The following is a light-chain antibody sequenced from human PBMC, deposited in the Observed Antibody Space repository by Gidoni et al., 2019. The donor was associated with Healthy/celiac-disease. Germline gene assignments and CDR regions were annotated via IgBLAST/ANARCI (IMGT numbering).Light chain of an antibody. J-gene: IGKJ1*01. CDR3: QQSYSTPTWT. CDR1: QSISSY. Sequence: DIQMTQSPSSLSASVGDRVTITCRASQSISSYLNWYQQKPGKAPKLLIYAASSLQSGVPSRFSGSGSGTDFTLTISSLQPEEFATYYCQQSYSTPTWTFXXXTKVEIK. CDR2: AAS. V-gene: IGKV1-39*01.